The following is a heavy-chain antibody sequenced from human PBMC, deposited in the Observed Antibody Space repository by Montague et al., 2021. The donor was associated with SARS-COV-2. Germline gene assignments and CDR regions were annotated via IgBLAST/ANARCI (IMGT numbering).Heavy chain of an antibody. CDR3: ARRSTNYYYGLDV. Sequence: SETLSLTCSISGGSISSYHWNWIRQPPGKGLEWIGIIYYDGSTNYNPSFKSRVTISIDTSKNQFSLDLRSVAAADTAVYYCARRSTNYYYGLDVWGQGTTVSFSS. D-gene: IGHD2-8*01. CDR1: GGSISSYH. CDR2: IYYDGST. V-gene: IGHV4-59*08. J-gene: IGHJ6*02.